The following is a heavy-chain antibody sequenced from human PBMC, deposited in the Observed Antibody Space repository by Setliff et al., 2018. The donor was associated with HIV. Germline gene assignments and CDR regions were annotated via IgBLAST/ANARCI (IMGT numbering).Heavy chain of an antibody. D-gene: IGHD4-17*01. J-gene: IGHJ3*02. CDR1: GGTFSSHA. CDR3: AREPDYGIRDAFGI. V-gene: IGHV1-69*10. Sequence: ASVKVSCKASGGTFSSHAINWVRQAPGQGLEWMGGIIPIVDKTNYAQKFQGRVAITADKSTITAYMELSSLRSEDTAVYYCAREPDYGIRDAFGIWGQGTMVTVSS. CDR2: IIPIVDKT.